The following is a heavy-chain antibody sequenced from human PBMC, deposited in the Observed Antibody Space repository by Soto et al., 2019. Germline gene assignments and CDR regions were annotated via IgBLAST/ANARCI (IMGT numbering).Heavy chain of an antibody. CDR3: ARDYKWLLCH. CDR1: GFTFSSYA. Sequence: QVQLVESGGGVVQPGWSLRLSCAASGFTFSSYAMHWGRQAPGKGLEWVAVISYDGSNKYYADSVKGRITISRDNSKNTLDLQMNSLRAQDTAVYYCARDYKWLLCHWGQGTMVTVSS. V-gene: IGHV3-30-3*01. J-gene: IGHJ3*01. CDR2: ISYDGSNK. D-gene: IGHD3-3*01.